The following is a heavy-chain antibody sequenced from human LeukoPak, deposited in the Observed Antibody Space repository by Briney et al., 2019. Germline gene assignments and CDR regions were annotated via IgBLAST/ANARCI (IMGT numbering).Heavy chain of an antibody. CDR3: TREHSHSGSYLNDY. V-gene: IGHV3-49*04. Sequence: GGSLRLSCTASGFTFGDYAMSWVRQAPGKGLEWVGFIRSKAYGGTTEYAASVKGRFTISRDDSKSIAYLQMNSLKTEDTAVYYCTREHSHSGSYLNDYWGQGTLVTVSS. J-gene: IGHJ4*02. D-gene: IGHD1-26*01. CDR1: GFTFGDYA. CDR2: IRSKAYGGTT.